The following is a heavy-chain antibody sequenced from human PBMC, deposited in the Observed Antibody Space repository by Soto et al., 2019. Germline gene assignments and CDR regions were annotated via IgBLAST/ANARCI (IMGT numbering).Heavy chain of an antibody. CDR2: ISAHNGNK. CDR1: GYTFTSYG. J-gene: IGHJ4*02. Sequence: GASVKVSCKASGYTFTSYGISWLRQAPGQGLEWMGWISAHNGNKKYAQKLQGRVTMTTDTSTSTAYMELRSLRSDDTAVYYCAREPNYLDYWGQGTLVTVSS. V-gene: IGHV1-18*01. CDR3: AREPNYLDY.